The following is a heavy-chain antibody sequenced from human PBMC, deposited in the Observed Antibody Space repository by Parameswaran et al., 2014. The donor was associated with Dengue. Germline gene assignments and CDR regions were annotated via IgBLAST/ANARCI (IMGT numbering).Heavy chain of an antibody. CDR3: ARDVAVAGTGRFDY. CDR2: IYYSGSI. V-gene: IGHV4-59*01. Sequence: RWIRQPPGKGLEWIGYIYYSGSINYNPSLKSRVTISVDTSKKQFSLKLSSVTAADTAVYYCARDVAVAGTGRFDYWGQGALVTVSS. D-gene: IGHD6-19*01. J-gene: IGHJ4*02.